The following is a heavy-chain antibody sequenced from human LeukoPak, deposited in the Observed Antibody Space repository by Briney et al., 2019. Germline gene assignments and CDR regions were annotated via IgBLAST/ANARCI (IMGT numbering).Heavy chain of an antibody. Sequence: PSETLSLTCAVSGGSISSSNWWSWVRQPPGRGLEWIGEIYHSGSANYNPSLKSRVTISVDKSKNQFSLRLSSVTAADTAVYYCASAGHDGIGYKVCWGQGTLVTVSS. V-gene: IGHV4-4*02. D-gene: IGHD3-22*01. CDR3: ASAGHDGIGYKVC. J-gene: IGHJ4*02. CDR2: IYHSGSA. CDR1: GGSISSSNW.